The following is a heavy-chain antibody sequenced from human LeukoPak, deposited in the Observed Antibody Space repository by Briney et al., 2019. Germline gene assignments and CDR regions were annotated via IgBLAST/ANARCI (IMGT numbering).Heavy chain of an antibody. J-gene: IGHJ4*02. CDR1: GFTFGSYW. Sequence: PGGSLRLSCAASGFTFGSYWMSWVRQAPGQGLEWVANIKQDGSDIYYVDSVKGRFTISRDNAKNSLYLQMNSLRAEDTAVYYCAREGSSGWYWDYWGQGTLVTVSS. CDR3: AREGSSGWYWDY. CDR2: IKQDGSDI. D-gene: IGHD6-19*01. V-gene: IGHV3-7*01.